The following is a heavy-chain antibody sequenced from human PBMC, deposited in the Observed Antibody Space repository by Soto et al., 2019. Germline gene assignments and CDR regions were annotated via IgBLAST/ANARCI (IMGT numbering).Heavy chain of an antibody. CDR3: VKSAPVVVAATADDY. V-gene: IGHV3-64D*08. D-gene: IGHD2-15*01. CDR1: GFTFSSYA. Sequence: GGSLRLSCSASGFTFSSYAMHWVRQAPGKGLEYVSAISSNGGSTYYADSVKGRFTISRDNSKNTLYLQMSSLRAEDTAVYYCVKSAPVVVAATADDYWGQGTLVTVSS. J-gene: IGHJ4*02. CDR2: ISSNGGST.